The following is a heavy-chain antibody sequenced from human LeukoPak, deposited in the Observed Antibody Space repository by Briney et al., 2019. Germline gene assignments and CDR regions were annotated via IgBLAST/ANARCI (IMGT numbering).Heavy chain of an antibody. J-gene: IGHJ4*02. CDR1: GYTFTSYG. D-gene: IGHD3-22*01. V-gene: IGHV1-18*01. CDR3: ARDQRITMIVVVINNFDY. CDR2: ISAYNGNT. Sequence: ASVKVSCKASGYTFTSYGISWVRQAPGQGLEWMGWISAYNGNTNYAQKLQGRVTMTTDTSTSTAYIELRSLRSDDTAVYYCARDQRITMIVVVINNFDYWGQGTLVTVSS.